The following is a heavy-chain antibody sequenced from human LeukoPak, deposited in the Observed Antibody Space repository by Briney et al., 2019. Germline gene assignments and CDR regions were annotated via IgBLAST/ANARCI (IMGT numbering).Heavy chain of an antibody. Sequence: PGGSLRLSCEVSGFTFSDYSMKWARQAPGKGLEWVSYIAARSNYIDYADSVKGRFTISRDNARNTVYLQMSSLRAEDTAVYYCARWSYYSTGDAFDIWGQGTMVTVSS. V-gene: IGHV3-21*01. D-gene: IGHD1-26*01. CDR2: IAARSNYI. J-gene: IGHJ3*02. CDR1: GFTFSDYS. CDR3: ARWSYYSTGDAFDI.